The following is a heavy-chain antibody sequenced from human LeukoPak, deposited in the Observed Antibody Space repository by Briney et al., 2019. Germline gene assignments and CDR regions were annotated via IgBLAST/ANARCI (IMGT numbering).Heavy chain of an antibody. D-gene: IGHD6-19*01. CDR2: ISSSGSTI. CDR1: GFTVSSSY. V-gene: IGHV3-48*03. Sequence: PGGSLRLSCAASGFTVSSSYMNWVRQAPGKGLEWVSYISSSGSTIYYADSVKGRFTISRDNAKNSLYLQMNSLRAEDTAVYYCAREAYSSGWWEYFDYWGQGTLVTVSS. J-gene: IGHJ4*02. CDR3: AREAYSSGWWEYFDY.